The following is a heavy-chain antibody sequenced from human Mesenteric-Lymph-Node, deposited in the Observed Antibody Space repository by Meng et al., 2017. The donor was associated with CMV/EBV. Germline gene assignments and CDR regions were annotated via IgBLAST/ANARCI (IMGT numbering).Heavy chain of an antibody. CDR2: LTESGTND. CDR3: ARDLGSAGYSYGTYFNF. D-gene: IGHD5-18*01. J-gene: IGHJ4*02. CDR1: GFSVRGSW. V-gene: IGHV3-74*01. Sequence: GFSVRGSWMNWVRQVPGKGLVWVSRLTESGTNDYADFVKGRFTISRDNSKNTLYLQMNSLRTEDTAVYYCARDLGSAGYSYGTYFNFWGQGTLVTVSS.